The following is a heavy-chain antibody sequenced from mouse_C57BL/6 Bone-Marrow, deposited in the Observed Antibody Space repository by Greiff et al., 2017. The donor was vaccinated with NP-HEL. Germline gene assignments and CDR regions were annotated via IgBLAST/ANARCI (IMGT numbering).Heavy chain of an antibody. D-gene: IGHD2-4*01. CDR2: IWSGGST. V-gene: IGHV2-2*01. CDR1: GFSLTSYG. J-gene: IGHJ4*01. Sequence: VKLMESGPGLVQPSQSLSITCTVSGFSLTSYGVHWVRQSPGKGLEWLGVIWSGGSTDYNAAFISRLSISKDNSKSQVFFKMNSLQADDTAIYYCARHYDYDENYAMDYWGQGTSVTVSS. CDR3: ARHYDYDENYAMDY.